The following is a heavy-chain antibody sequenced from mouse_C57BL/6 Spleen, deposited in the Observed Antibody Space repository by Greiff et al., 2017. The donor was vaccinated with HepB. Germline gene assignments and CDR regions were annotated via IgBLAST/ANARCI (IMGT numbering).Heavy chain of an antibody. J-gene: IGHJ4*01. V-gene: IGHV2-4*01. D-gene: IGHD2-4*01. CDR1: GFSLTSYG. CDR2: IWSGGST. CDR3: AKNSYYDYDGDYAMDY. Sequence: QVQLKQSGPGLVQPSQSLSITCTVSGFSLTSYGVHWVRQPPGKGLEWLGVIWSGGSTDYHAAFISRLSISKDNSKSQVFFKMNSLQADDTAIYYCAKNSYYDYDGDYAMDYWGQGTSVTVSS.